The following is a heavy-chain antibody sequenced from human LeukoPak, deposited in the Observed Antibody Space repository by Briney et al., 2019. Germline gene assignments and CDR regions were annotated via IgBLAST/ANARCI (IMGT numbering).Heavy chain of an antibody. D-gene: IGHD3-10*01. CDR2: MNLNSGNT. V-gene: IGHV1-8*03. Sequence: ASVKVSCKASGYTFTSYDINWVRQATGQGLEWMGWMNLNSGNTGYAQKFQGRVTITRNTSISTAYMELRSLRSDDTAVYYCAREDLVLWFGELHYWGQGTLVTVSS. J-gene: IGHJ4*02. CDR1: GYTFTSYD. CDR3: AREDLVLWFGELHY.